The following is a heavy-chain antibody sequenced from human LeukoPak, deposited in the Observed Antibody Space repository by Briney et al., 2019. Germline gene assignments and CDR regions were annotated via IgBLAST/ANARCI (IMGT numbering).Heavy chain of an antibody. CDR2: IYYSGST. CDR1: GGSISSSNW. V-gene: IGHV4-4*02. CDR3: ARGRHLAALTFDY. Sequence: SETLSLTCAVSGGSISSSNWWSWVRQPPGKGLEWIGYIYYSGSTNYNPSLKSRVTISVDTSKNQFSLKLSSVTAADTAVYYCARGRHLAALTFDYWGQGTLVTVSS. J-gene: IGHJ4*02. D-gene: IGHD6-6*01.